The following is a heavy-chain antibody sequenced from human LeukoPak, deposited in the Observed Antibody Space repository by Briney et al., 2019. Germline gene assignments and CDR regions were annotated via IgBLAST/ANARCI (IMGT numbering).Heavy chain of an antibody. CDR1: GYTLTSYV. CDR2: INPNSGGT. Sequence: ASVKVSCKPSGYTLTSYVISWVRQAPGQGLEWMGWINPNSGGTNYAQKFQGRDTMTRDTSISTAYMELSRLRSDDTAVYYCARDQVLDRYSYGFDYWGQGTLVTVSS. J-gene: IGHJ4*02. CDR3: ARDQVLDRYSYGFDY. V-gene: IGHV1-2*02. D-gene: IGHD5-18*01.